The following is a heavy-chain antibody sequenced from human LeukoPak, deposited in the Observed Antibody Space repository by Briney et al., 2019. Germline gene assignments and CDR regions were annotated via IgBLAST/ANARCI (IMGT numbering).Heavy chain of an antibody. CDR2: ISYDGSNK. V-gene: IGHV3-30*04. CDR3: AKAPVTSCRGAFCYPFDS. Sequence: GGSLRLSCAASGFTFSSYAMHWVRQAPGKGLEWVALISYDGSNKYYADSVRGRFTISRDNSRNTMYLQMNSLRVEDAAVYYCAKAPVTSCRGAFCYPFDSWGQGTLVTVSS. J-gene: IGHJ4*02. D-gene: IGHD2-15*01. CDR1: GFTFSSYA.